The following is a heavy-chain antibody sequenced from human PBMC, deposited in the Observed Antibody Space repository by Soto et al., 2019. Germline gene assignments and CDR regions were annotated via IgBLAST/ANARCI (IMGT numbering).Heavy chain of an antibody. D-gene: IGHD3-10*01. Sequence: EVQLVESGGGLIQPGGSLRLSCAASGFNFIRKYMIWVRQAPGKGLEWVSILYSGGNTYYADSVKGRFTISRDNSENTLYLQMNSRRAEDTAVYYCARGLYDSGSFYFDFWGQGTLVTVSS. J-gene: IGHJ4*02. V-gene: IGHV3-53*01. CDR2: LYSGGNT. CDR1: GFNFIRKY. CDR3: ARGLYDSGSFYFDF.